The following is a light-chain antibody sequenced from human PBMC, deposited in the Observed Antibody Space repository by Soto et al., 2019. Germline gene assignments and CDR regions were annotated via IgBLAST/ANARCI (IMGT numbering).Light chain of an antibody. CDR2: SNN. Sequence: QPVLTQPPSASGTPGQRVTISCSGSSSNIGSNTVNWYQQLPGTAPKLVIYSNNQRPSGVPDRFSGSKSVTSASLAISGLQSEDEADYYCVAWDDSLNGYVVFGGGTKLTVL. CDR3: VAWDDSLNGYVV. CDR1: SSNIGSNT. J-gene: IGLJ2*01. V-gene: IGLV1-44*01.